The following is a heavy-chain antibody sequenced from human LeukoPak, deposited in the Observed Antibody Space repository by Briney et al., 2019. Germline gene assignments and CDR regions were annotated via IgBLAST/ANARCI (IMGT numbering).Heavy chain of an antibody. Sequence: SETLSLTCTVSGGSISSYYWSWIRQPPGKGLEWIGYIYYSGSTNYNPSLKSRVTISVETSKNQFSLKLSSVTAADTAVYYCARTYYYDSSGYSVFDYWGQGTLVTVSS. CDR1: GGSISSYY. D-gene: IGHD3-22*01. CDR2: IYYSGST. CDR3: ARTYYYDSSGYSVFDY. V-gene: IGHV4-59*12. J-gene: IGHJ4*02.